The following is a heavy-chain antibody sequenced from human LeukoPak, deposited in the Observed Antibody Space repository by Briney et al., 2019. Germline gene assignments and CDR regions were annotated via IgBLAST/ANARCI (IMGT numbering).Heavy chain of an antibody. CDR1: GGSISSSSYY. Sequence: SETLSLTCTVSGGSISSSSYYWGWIRQPPGKGLEWIGSIYYSGSIYYSTSLKSRVTISVDTSKNQFSLKLSSVTAADTAVYYCARSSGNRYYYYYMDVWGKGTTVTVSS. CDR2: IYYSGSI. CDR3: ARSSGNRYYYYYMDV. D-gene: IGHD6-19*01. V-gene: IGHV4-39*01. J-gene: IGHJ6*03.